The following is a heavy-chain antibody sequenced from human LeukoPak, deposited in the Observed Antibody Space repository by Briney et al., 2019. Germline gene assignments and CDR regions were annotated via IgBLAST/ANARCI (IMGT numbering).Heavy chain of an antibody. Sequence: GGSLRLACAAPGFTFSIYGMHWVRQAPGKGLEWVAVIFYDGSDKYYADSVKGRFTISRDNSKNTLYLQMNSLRAEDTAVYYCAKDHNRTDYYFDYWGQGTLVTVSS. D-gene: IGHD1-14*01. J-gene: IGHJ4*02. CDR2: IFYDGSDK. CDR1: GFTFSIYG. CDR3: AKDHNRTDYYFDY. V-gene: IGHV3-30*18.